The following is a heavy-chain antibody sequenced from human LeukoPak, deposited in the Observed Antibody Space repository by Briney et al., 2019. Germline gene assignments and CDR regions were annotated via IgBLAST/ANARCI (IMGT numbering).Heavy chain of an antibody. CDR3: ARGDTYYYDSSGFN. D-gene: IGHD3-22*01. Sequence: SETLSLTCTVSGGSISSYYWSWIRQPPGKGLEWIGYIYYSGSTYYNPSLKSRVTISVDKSKNQFSLKLSSVTAADTAVYYCARGDTYYYDSSGFNWGQGTLVTVSS. CDR1: GGSISSYY. J-gene: IGHJ4*02. V-gene: IGHV4-59*12. CDR2: IYYSGST.